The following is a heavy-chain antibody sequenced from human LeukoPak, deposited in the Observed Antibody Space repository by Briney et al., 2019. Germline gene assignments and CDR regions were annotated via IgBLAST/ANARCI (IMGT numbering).Heavy chain of an antibody. CDR1: GFTFSDYY. D-gene: IGHD2-8*01. Sequence: GGSLRLSCAASGFTFSDYYMSRIRQAPGKGLEWVSYISSSGSTIYYADSVKGRFTISRDNAKNSLYLQMNSLRAEDTAVYYCAREELMLYAIGGNWFDPWGQGTLVTVSS. CDR2: ISSSGSTI. V-gene: IGHV3-11*04. CDR3: AREELMLYAIGGNWFDP. J-gene: IGHJ5*02.